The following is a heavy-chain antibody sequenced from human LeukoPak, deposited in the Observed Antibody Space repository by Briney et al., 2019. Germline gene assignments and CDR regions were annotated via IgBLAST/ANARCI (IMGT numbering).Heavy chain of an antibody. V-gene: IGHV3-21*01. CDR1: GFTFSSYG. J-gene: IGHJ6*02. CDR3: ARDPGRYFDWLAEYYYGIDV. Sequence: GRSLRLSCAASGFTFSSYGMHWVRQAPGQGLEWVSSISSSSSYIYYADSAKGRFTISRDNAKNSLYLQMNSLRAEDTAVYYCARDPGRYFDWLAEYYYGIDVWGQGTTVTVSS. D-gene: IGHD3-9*01. CDR2: ISSSSSYI.